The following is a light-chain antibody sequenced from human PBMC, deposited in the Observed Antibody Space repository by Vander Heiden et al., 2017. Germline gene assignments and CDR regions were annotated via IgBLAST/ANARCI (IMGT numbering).Light chain of an antibody. J-gene: IGLJ1*01. CDR2: GNT. V-gene: IGLV1-40*02. CDR1: SSNIRGGSD. Sequence: QSIVTQPPSASGNTSQSISIPSAGSSSNIRGGSDVNCYQQLPGTVPQLLIYGNTNRPSGVPDRFSASTSGTSASLAITGLQAEDEADYYCQAFDSSLNGYVFGTGTKVTVL. CDR3: QAFDSSLNGYV.